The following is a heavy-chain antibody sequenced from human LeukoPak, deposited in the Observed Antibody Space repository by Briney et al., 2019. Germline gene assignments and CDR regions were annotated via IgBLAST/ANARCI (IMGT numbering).Heavy chain of an antibody. V-gene: IGHV4-39*07. CDR3: ARVLSDSSGYNFEY. D-gene: IGHD5-18*01. CDR2: IYRTGST. CDR1: GGSISSGGYS. Sequence: SETLSLTCAVSGGSISSGGYSWGWIRQPPGKGLQWIGSIYRTGSTYYNPSLKSRVTISVDTSKNQFSLNLNSLTAADTAIYYCARVLSDSSGYNFEYWGQGTLVTVSS. J-gene: IGHJ4*02.